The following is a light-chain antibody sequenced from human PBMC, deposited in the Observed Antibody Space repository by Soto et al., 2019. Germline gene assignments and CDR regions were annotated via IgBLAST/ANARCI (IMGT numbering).Light chain of an antibody. J-gene: IGKJ5*01. CDR3: QQYDSLPIT. CDR2: DAS. V-gene: IGKV1-33*01. Sequence: DIPMTQSPSSLSTSVGDSITITCQASQDIDKYLYWYQQKPGKAPKLLIYDASTLDTGVPSRFSGSRSGTRFTLTISSLQPEDIATYYCQQYDSLPITFGQGTRLDIK. CDR1: QDIDKY.